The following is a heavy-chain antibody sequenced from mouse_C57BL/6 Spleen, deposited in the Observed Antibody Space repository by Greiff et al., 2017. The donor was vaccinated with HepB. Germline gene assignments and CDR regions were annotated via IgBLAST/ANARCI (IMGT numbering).Heavy chain of an antibody. V-gene: IGHV1-81*01. D-gene: IGHD3-2*02. CDR2: IYPRSGNT. CDR1: GYTFTSYG. J-gene: IGHJ3*01. CDR3: AREDSGAY. Sequence: QVQLKESGAELARPGASVKLSCKASGYTFTSYGISWVKQRTGQGLEWIGEIYPRSGNTYYNEKFKGKATLTADKSSSTAYMELRSLTSEDSAVYFCAREDSGAYWGQGTLVTVSA.